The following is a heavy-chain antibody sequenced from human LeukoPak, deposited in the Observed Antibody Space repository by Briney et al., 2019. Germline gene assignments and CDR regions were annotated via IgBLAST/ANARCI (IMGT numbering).Heavy chain of an antibody. CDR3: ARRLTQYDCFDL. CDR1: GDIVSSNSVT. Sequence: SQALSLTCAISGDIVSSNSVTWNWIRQSPSRGLEWLGRTYYRSTWYNDYAVSVRGRITVNPDTSKNQFSLHLNSVTPEDTAVYYCARRLTQYDCFDLWGQGILVTVSS. CDR2: TYYRSTWYN. V-gene: IGHV6-1*01. J-gene: IGHJ5*02. D-gene: IGHD2-2*01.